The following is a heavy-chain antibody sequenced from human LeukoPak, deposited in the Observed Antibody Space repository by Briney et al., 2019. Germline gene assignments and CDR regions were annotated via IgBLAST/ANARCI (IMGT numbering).Heavy chain of an antibody. D-gene: IGHD3-22*01. Sequence: GESLKISCKGSGYSFTSYWIGWVRQMPGKGLEWMVIIYPGDSDTRYSPSFQGQVTVSADKSINTAYVQWSSLKASDTAMYFCARRRGCDSYGNSGYAFDIWGQGTMVTVSS. CDR1: GYSFTSYW. CDR3: ARRRGCDSYGNSGYAFDI. J-gene: IGHJ3*02. V-gene: IGHV5-51*01. CDR2: IYPGDSDT.